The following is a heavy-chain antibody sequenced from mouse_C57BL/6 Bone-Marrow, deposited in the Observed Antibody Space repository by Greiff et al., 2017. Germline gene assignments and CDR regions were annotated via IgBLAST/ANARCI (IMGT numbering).Heavy chain of an antibody. CDR3: ARWLITTGRKFAY. Sequence: VQVVESGPELVKPGASVKISCKASGYAFSSSWMNWVKQRPGKGLEWIGRIYPGDGDTNYNGKFKGKATLTADKSSSTAYMQLSSLTSEDSAVYFCARWLITTGRKFAYWGQGTLVTVSA. J-gene: IGHJ3*01. V-gene: IGHV1-82*01. CDR1: GYAFSSSW. D-gene: IGHD1-1*01. CDR2: IYPGDGDT.